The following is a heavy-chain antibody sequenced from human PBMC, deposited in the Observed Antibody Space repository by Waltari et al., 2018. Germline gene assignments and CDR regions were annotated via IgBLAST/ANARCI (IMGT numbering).Heavy chain of an antibody. CDR2: IYYSGST. CDR1: GGSISSYY. Sequence: QVQLQESGPGLVKPSETLSLTCTVSGGSISSYYWSWIRQPPGKGLEWIGYIYYSGSTNHNPSLKIRVTISVDTSKNQFSLKLSSVTAADTAVYYCARYSYGGAFDIWGQGTMVTVSS. D-gene: IGHD5-18*01. V-gene: IGHV4-59*01. CDR3: ARYSYGGAFDI. J-gene: IGHJ3*02.